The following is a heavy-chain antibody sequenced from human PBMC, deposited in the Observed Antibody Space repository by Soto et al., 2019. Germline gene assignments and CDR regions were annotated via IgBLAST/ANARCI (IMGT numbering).Heavy chain of an antibody. D-gene: IGHD5-12*01. CDR2: IDWEDDK. CDR1: GFSRITSGMG. V-gene: IGHV2-70*01. J-gene: IGHJ3*02. CDR3: ARLPRDGRLDGYNFREAFDI. Sequence: SGPTLVNPTPPLTLTCTFSGFSRITSGMGVSWIRQSPGNSLEWLALIDWEDDKYYSTSLKTRLTISKDTSKNQVVLSVTNMDPVDTATYYCARLPRDGRLDGYNFREAFDIWGQGTVVTVSS.